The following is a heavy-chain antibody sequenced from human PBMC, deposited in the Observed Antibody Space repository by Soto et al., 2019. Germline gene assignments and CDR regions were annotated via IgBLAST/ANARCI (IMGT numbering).Heavy chain of an antibody. V-gene: IGHV4-4*02. CDR1: GGSISSSTW. D-gene: IGHD2-8*01. Sequence: QVQLQESGPGLVKPSGTLSLTCAVSGGSISSSTWWSWVRQPPGKGLAWIGEIYHSGSTKYNASLKSRVSIPEDNSKNQFSMKLSSVTAAHTAVYYWAGLTKDYWGQGTLVIVSS. CDR3: AGLTKDY. CDR2: IYHSGST. J-gene: IGHJ4*02.